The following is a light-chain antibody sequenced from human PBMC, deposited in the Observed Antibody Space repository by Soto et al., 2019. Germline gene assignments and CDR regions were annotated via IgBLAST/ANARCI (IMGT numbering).Light chain of an antibody. J-gene: IGLJ2*01. CDR1: SSDVGVYNY. Sequence: QSALTQPPSASGSPGQSVTISCTGTSSDVGVYNYVSWYQQHPGQAPKLMIYEVIKRPSGVPDRFSGSKSGNTASLTVSGLQAEDEADYYFSSYAGRNNFVVFGGGTKLTVL. CDR2: EVI. CDR3: SSYAGRNNFVV. V-gene: IGLV2-8*01.